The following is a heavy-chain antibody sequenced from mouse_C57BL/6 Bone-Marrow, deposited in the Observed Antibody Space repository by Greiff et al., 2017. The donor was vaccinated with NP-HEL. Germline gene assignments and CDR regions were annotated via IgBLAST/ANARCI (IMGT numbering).Heavy chain of an antibody. J-gene: IGHJ1*03. CDR2: IHPNSGST. CDR3: AREGYYGSSPWYFDV. V-gene: IGHV1-64*01. CDR1: GYTFTSYW. Sequence: QVQLQQPGAELVKPGASVKLSCKASGYTFTSYWMHWVKQRPGQGLEWIGMIHPNSGSTNYNEKFKSKATLTVEQSSSTAYMQLSSLTSEDSAVYYCAREGYYGSSPWYFDVWGTGTTVTVSS. D-gene: IGHD1-1*01.